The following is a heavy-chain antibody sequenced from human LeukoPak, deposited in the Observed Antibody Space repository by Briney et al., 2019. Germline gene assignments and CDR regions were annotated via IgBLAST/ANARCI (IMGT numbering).Heavy chain of an antibody. J-gene: IGHJ4*02. CDR1: GFTFSNNW. CDR3: ARDRGAATGTVSLDY. D-gene: IGHD1-1*01. CDR2: VKKDASEK. Sequence: GGSLRLSCAASGFTFSNNWMTWVRQAPGKGLEWVASVKKDASEKYYVDSVKGRFTISRDNAKNSLYLQMNSLRAEDTAVYYCARDRGAATGTVSLDYWGQGTLVTVSS. V-gene: IGHV3-7*01.